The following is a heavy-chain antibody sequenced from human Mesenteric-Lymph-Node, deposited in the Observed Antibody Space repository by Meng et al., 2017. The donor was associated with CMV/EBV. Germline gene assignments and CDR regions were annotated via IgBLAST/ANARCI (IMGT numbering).Heavy chain of an antibody. V-gene: IGHV4-30-2*01. CDR3: ARVKVDFWSSFPAGFPSAGFDP. J-gene: IGHJ5*02. CDR2: IFHAWNT. Sequence: CSYIHQQPGNDLEQIGDIFHAWNTDYNPSLRTQVTLSADNSENLFSLKLNSVTAADTAMYYCARVKVDFWSSFPAGFPSAGFDPWGPGILVTVSS. D-gene: IGHD3-3*01.